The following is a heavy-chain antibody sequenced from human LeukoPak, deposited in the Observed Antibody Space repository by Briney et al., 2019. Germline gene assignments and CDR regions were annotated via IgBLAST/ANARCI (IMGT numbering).Heavy chain of an antibody. CDR3: ARGPYCSGGSCYAYYYYYYMDV. CDR2: INHSGST. V-gene: IGHV4-34*01. J-gene: IGHJ6*03. D-gene: IGHD2-15*01. Sequence: PSETLSLTCAVYGGSFSGYYWSWIRQPPGKGLEWIGEINHSGSTNYNPSLKSRVTISVDTSKNRFSLKLSSVTAADTAVYYCARGPYCSGGSCYAYYYYYYMDVWGKGTTVTVSS. CDR1: GGSFSGYY.